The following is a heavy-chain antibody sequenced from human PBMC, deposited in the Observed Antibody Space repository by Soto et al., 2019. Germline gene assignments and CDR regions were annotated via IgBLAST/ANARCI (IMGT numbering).Heavy chain of an antibody. J-gene: IGHJ3*02. V-gene: IGHV3-30*18. CDR2: ISYDGSNK. Sequence: QVQLVESGGGVVQPGRSLRLSCAASGFTFSSDGMHWVRQSPGKGLEWVAGISYDGSNKYYADSVKGRFTISRDNSKNTLYLQMNSLRAEDTAVYYCAKDRRYSSSWSNDAFDIWGQGTMVTVSS. CDR1: GFTFSSDG. D-gene: IGHD6-13*01. CDR3: AKDRRYSSSWSNDAFDI.